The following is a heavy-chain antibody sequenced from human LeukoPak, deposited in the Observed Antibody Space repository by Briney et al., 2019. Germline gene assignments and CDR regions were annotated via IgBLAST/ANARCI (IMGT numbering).Heavy chain of an antibody. Sequence: GASVKVSCKASGYTFTSYYMHWVRQAPGQGLEWMGWINPNSGGTNYAQKFQGRVTMTRDTSISTAYMELSRLRSDDTAVYYCARDDQSDSLWFGALPSDYYGMDVWGQGTTVTVSS. D-gene: IGHD3-10*01. V-gene: IGHV1-2*02. CDR3: ARDDQSDSLWFGALPSDYYGMDV. CDR1: GYTFTSYY. J-gene: IGHJ6*02. CDR2: INPNSGGT.